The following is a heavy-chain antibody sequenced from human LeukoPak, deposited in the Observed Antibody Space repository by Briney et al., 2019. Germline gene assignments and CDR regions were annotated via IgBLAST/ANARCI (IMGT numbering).Heavy chain of an antibody. V-gene: IGHV3-7*03. D-gene: IGHD1-1*01. CDR1: GFTFSSYA. Sequence: GGSLRLSCAASGFTFSSYAMSWVRQAPGKGLEWVANIKKVGSDKYYVDSVKGRFTISRDNAKNSLYLHMNTLRAEDTAVYYCARDPYNWNDGGYGMDVWGKGTTVTVYS. CDR3: ARDPYNWNDGGYGMDV. J-gene: IGHJ6*04. CDR2: IKKVGSDK.